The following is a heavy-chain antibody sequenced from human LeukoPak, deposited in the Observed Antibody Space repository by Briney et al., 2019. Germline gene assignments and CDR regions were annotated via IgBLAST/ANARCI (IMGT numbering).Heavy chain of an antibody. D-gene: IGHD5-18*01. CDR2: IFGSGGSP. CDR1: GFTFGSYA. CDR3: GKTTTGYSSGQKPAWPVDS. Sequence: GGSLRLSCEASGFTFGSYAMYWVRQAPGKGLEWVAGIFGSGGSPHYADSVRGRFTISRDNSKNTVYLRINSLRADDTAVYYCGKTTTGYSSGQKPAWPVDSWDQGTLVTVSS. J-gene: IGHJ4*02. V-gene: IGHV3-23*01.